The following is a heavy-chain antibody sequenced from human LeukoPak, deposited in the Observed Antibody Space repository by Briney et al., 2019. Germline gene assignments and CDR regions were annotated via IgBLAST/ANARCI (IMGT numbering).Heavy chain of an antibody. CDR2: IIGSGVST. J-gene: IGHJ4*02. V-gene: IGHV3-23*01. CDR3: ASPLGYCSSTSCYGLGY. CDR1: GFTFSSYA. D-gene: IGHD2-2*01. Sequence: GGSLRLSCAASGFTFSSYAMSWVRQAPGKGLEWVSAIIGSGVSTYYADSVKGRFTISRDNSKNTLYLQMYSLRAEDTAVYYCASPLGYCSSTSCYGLGYWGQGTLVTVSS.